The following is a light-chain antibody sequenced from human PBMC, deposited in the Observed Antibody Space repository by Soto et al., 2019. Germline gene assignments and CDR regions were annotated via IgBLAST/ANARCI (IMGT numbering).Light chain of an antibody. CDR1: SSNIGSNT. CDR2: SNN. J-gene: IGLJ3*02. V-gene: IGLV1-44*01. CDR3: AAWDDSLNGWV. Sequence: QLVLTQPPSASGTPGQRVTISCSGSSSNIGSNTVNWYQQLPGTAPKLLIYSNNQRPSGVPDRFSGAKSGTSASLAISGLQSEDEADYYCAAWDDSLNGWVFGGWTKLTAL.